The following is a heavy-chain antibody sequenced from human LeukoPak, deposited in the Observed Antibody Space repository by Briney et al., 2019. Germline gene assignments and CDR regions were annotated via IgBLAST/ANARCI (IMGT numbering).Heavy chain of an antibody. CDR2: IYTSGST. D-gene: IGHD3-10*01. CDR3: ARESGRFGEPLNWFDP. Sequence: SETLSLTCTVSGGSISSYYWSWIRQPAGKGLEWVGRIYTSGSTNYNPSLKSRVTMSVDTSKNQFSLKLSSVTAAETAVYYCARESGRFGEPLNWFDPWGEGTKVTVSS. V-gene: IGHV4-4*07. J-gene: IGHJ5*02. CDR1: GGSISSYY.